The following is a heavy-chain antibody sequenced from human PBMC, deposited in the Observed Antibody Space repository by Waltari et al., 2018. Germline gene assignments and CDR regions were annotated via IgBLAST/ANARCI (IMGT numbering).Heavy chain of an antibody. D-gene: IGHD2-15*01. CDR1: GGSISRFS. J-gene: IGHJ6*03. CDR3: ARDGSAATWADYYYMDV. Sequence: QVHLQESGPGLVKPSEPLSLTCTVSGGSISRFSWSWIRQSPGKGLEWIGHIYSSGTTDYNPSLNSRVTISVDTSQNQFSLRLTSVTAADTAIYYCARDGSAATWADYYYMDVWGKGTTVTVSS. V-gene: IGHV4-4*09. CDR2: IYSSGTT.